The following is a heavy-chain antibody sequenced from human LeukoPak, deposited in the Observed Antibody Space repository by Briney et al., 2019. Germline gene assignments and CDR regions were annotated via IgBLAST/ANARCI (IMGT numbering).Heavy chain of an antibody. D-gene: IGHD3-22*01. J-gene: IGHJ2*01. V-gene: IGHV1-46*01. CDR1: GYTFTGYY. CDR3: ARDMADYYDSSGYDAGYFDL. Sequence: GASVKVSCKASGYTFTGYYMHWVRQAPGQGLEWMGIINPSGGSTSYAQKFQGRVTMTRDTSTSTVYMELSSLRSEDTAVYYCARDMADYYDSSGYDAGYFDLWGRGTLVTVSS. CDR2: INPSGGST.